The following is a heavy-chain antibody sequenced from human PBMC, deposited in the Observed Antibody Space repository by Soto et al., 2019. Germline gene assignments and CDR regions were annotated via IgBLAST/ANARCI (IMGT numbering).Heavy chain of an antibody. CDR3: ARGGTFAYDTSGYSVY. CDR2: INPKSGGT. V-gene: IGHV1-2*02. D-gene: IGHD3-22*01. J-gene: IGHJ4*02. CDR1: GYTFSAYY. Sequence: ASVKVSCKTSGYTFSAYYMHWVRQAPGQGLEWMGWINPKSGGTLYAQKFQGRVTMTRDTSISTAYMELSRLRSDDTAVYYCARGGTFAYDTSGYSVYWGQGTMVTVSS.